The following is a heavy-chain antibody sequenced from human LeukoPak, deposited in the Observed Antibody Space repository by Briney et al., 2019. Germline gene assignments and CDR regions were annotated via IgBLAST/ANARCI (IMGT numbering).Heavy chain of an antibody. CDR1: GFTFSSYG. CDR3: AKGRDGYKTYYFDY. Sequence: PGRSLRLSCAASGFTFSSYGMHWVRQAPGKGLEWVAVIWYDGSNKYYADSVKGRFTISRDNSKNTLYLQMNSLRAEDTAVYYCAKGRDGYKTYYFDYWGQGTLVTVSS. J-gene: IGHJ4*02. V-gene: IGHV3-33*06. CDR2: IWYDGSNK. D-gene: IGHD5-24*01.